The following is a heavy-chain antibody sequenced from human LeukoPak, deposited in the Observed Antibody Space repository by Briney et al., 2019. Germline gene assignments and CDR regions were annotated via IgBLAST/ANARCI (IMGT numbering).Heavy chain of an antibody. CDR1: GFTFSSYA. V-gene: IGHV3-64D*09. CDR3: SWELRR. CDR2: ISSNGGTT. D-gene: IGHD1-26*01. Sequence: PGGSQGLSCSASGFTFSSYAMHWVRQAPGKGLEYVSAISSNGGTTYYADSVKGRFTISRDNSKNTLYLQMSSLRAEDTAVYYCSWELRRWGQRTLVTVSS. J-gene: IGHJ4*02.